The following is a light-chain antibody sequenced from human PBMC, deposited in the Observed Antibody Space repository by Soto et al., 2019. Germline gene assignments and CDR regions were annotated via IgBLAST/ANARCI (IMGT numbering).Light chain of an antibody. J-gene: IGKJ5*01. CDR2: GAS. Sequence: EIVMTQSPATLSVSPGERATLSCRASQSVSSNLAWYQQKPGQAPRLLIYGASNRATGIPARFSGSGSGTDFTLTISSLEPEDFAVYYCQQRSTFGQGTRLEIK. CDR3: QQRST. V-gene: IGKV3-11*01. CDR1: QSVSSN.